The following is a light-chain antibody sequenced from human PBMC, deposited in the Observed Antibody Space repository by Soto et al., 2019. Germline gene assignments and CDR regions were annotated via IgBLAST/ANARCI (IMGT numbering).Light chain of an antibody. V-gene: IGLV1-40*01. CDR3: HSYDTSLRVL. CDR1: RSNIGSGFD. Sequence: QSVLTQPPSVSGAPGQSVTISCTGSRSNIGSGFDVHWYQQLPGTAPKLLIFGSNYRPSGVPDRFSGSKSGSSASLAITDLQPEDEADYFCHSYDTSLRVLFGGGTKLTVI. J-gene: IGLJ2*01. CDR2: GSN.